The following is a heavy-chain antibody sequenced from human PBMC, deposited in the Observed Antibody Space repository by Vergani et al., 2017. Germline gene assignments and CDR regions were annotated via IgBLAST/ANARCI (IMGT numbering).Heavy chain of an antibody. CDR2: VYARDSIT. Sequence: EVQLVQSGAEVKKPGESLKISCEGSGYTFTDYWVGWVRQKPGKGLEWMGVVYARDSITRYSLSFEGQVTISADKSINTAYLQWSSLKASDTAMYYCARFIAAAGTHYYYGMDVWGQGTTVTVSS. D-gene: IGHD6-13*01. CDR1: GYTFTDYW. J-gene: IGHJ6*02. CDR3: ARFIAAAGTHYYYGMDV. V-gene: IGHV5-51*01.